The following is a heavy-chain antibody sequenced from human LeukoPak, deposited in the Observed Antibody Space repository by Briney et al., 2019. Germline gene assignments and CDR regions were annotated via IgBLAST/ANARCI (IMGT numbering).Heavy chain of an antibody. CDR1: GFTFSSYA. CDR3: AKIAVPRTAAAGIDY. CDR2: ISGSGGST. J-gene: IGHJ4*02. Sequence: GGSLRLSCAASGFTFSSYAMSWVRQAPGKGLEWVSAISGSGGSTYYADSVKGRFTISRDNSKNTLYLQMNSLRAGDTAVYYCAKIAVPRTAAAGIDYWGQGTLVTVSS. D-gene: IGHD6-13*01. V-gene: IGHV3-23*01.